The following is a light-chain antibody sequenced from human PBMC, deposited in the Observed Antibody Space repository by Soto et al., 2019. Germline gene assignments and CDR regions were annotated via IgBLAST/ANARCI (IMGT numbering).Light chain of an antibody. J-gene: IGKJ1*01. CDR2: DAS. V-gene: IGKV1-5*01. CDR1: QSISTW. CDR3: QQYSSYSKT. Sequence: DIQMTQSPSTLSASAGDSVTITCRASQSISTWLAWYQQKPGKAPNLLIYDASSLKSGVPSRFSGSVSGTEFTLTITGLQPDDFATFYCQQYSSYSKTFGQGTKVEIK.